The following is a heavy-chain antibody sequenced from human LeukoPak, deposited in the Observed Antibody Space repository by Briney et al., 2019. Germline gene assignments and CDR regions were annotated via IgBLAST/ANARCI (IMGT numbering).Heavy chain of an antibody. CDR2: IGTSSSPI. Sequence: GGSLRLSCAASGFTFSSYSMNWVRQAPGKGLEWVSYIGTSSSPIYYVDSVKGRFTISRDNSKNTLYLQMNSLRAEDTAVYYCAKGAILLWFGELLYDWGQGTLVTVSS. D-gene: IGHD3-10*01. CDR3: AKGAILLWFGELLYD. V-gene: IGHV3-48*01. CDR1: GFTFSSYS. J-gene: IGHJ4*02.